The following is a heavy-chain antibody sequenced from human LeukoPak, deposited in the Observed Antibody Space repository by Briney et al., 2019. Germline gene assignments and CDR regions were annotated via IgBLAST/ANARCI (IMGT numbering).Heavy chain of an antibody. D-gene: IGHD3-10*01. Sequence: PGGSLRLSCAASGFTFSSYSMNWVRQAPGKGLEWVSYISGSGSNMYYADSVKGRLNTSRDKTKNSLYLQMNSLRGDDTAMYYCVRGDPEPQQWFGQLLQFWGQGTLVTVSS. CDR3: VRGDPEPQQWFGQLLQF. J-gene: IGHJ4*02. CDR1: GFTFSSYS. CDR2: ISGSGSNM. V-gene: IGHV3-21*05.